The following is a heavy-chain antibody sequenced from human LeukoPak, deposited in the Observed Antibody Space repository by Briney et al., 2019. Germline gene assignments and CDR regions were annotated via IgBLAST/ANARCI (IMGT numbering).Heavy chain of an antibody. CDR2: IYYSGST. Sequence: SETLSLTCTVSDGSISSSSYYWGWIRQPPGKRLEWIASIYYSGSTYYNPSLKSRVTISVDTSKKQFSLKLSSVTAADTAVYYCARALLTGYYGYWGQGTLVTVSS. CDR3: ARALLTGYYGY. D-gene: IGHD3-9*01. CDR1: DGSISSSSYY. V-gene: IGHV4-39*01. J-gene: IGHJ4*02.